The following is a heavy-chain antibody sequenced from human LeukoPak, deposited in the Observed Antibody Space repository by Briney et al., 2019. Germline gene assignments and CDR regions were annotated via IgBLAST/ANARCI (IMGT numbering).Heavy chain of an antibody. D-gene: IGHD3-10*01. CDR2: IYTSGST. CDR1: GGSISSGSYY. CDR3: AGGITMVRGAYDAFDY. V-gene: IGHV4-61*02. J-gene: IGHJ4*02. Sequence: SETLSLTCTVSGGSISSGSYYWSWIRQPAGKGLEWIGRIYTSGSTNYNPSLKSRVTISVDTSKNQFSLKLSSVTAADTAVCYCAGGITMVRGAYDAFDYWGQGTLVTVSS.